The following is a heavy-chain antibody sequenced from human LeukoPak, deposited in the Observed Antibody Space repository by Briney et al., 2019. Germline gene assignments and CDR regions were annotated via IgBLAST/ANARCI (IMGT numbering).Heavy chain of an antibody. D-gene: IGHD5-18*01. CDR1: GSTFNNAW. V-gene: IGHV3-7*01. CDR3: AREYSYGDY. Sequence: GGSLRLSCAASGSTFNNAWMSWVRQAPGKGLEWVANIKQDGSEKYYVDSVKGRFTISRDNAKNSLYLQMNSLRAEDTAVYYCAREYSYGDYWGQGTLVTVSS. CDR2: IKQDGSEK. J-gene: IGHJ4*02.